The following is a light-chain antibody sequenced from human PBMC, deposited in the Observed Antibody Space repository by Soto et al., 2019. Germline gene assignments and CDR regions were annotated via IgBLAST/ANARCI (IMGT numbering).Light chain of an antibody. Sequence: DIQMTQSPSTLSASVGDRVTITCRASQSISSWLAWYQQKPGKAPKLLIYKASNLESGVPSRFSGSGSGKEFTLTISSLQPDDFATYYCQQYSTYSWTFGQGTQVEIK. V-gene: IGKV1-5*03. CDR1: QSISSW. J-gene: IGKJ1*01. CDR3: QQYSTYSWT. CDR2: KAS.